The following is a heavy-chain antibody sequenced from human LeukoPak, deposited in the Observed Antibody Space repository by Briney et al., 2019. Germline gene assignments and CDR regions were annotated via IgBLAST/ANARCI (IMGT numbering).Heavy chain of an antibody. Sequence: GASVTVSFKSSGYTFTDYFIHWVRQAPGQGLEWMGWINPNSGATKYAQKFQGRVSMTRDTSINTAYMDLTNLRSDDTAIFYCARVKKLMPELEFWGQGTLVTVSS. D-gene: IGHD2-2*01. V-gene: IGHV1-2*02. J-gene: IGHJ4*02. CDR1: GYTFTDYF. CDR3: ARVKKLMPELEF. CDR2: INPNSGAT.